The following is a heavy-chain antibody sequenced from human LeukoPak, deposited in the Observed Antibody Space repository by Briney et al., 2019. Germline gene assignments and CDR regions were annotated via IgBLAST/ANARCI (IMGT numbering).Heavy chain of an antibody. CDR3: ATGGGSYNEAFDI. V-gene: IGHV4-59*01. CDR2: IYYSGST. CDR1: GGSISSYY. Sequence: PSGTLSLTCTVSGGSISSYYWSWIRQPPGKGLEWIGYIYYSGSTNYNPSLKSRVTISVDTSKNQFSLKLSSVTAADTAVYYCATGGGSYNEAFDIWGQGTMVTVSS. D-gene: IGHD1-26*01. J-gene: IGHJ3*02.